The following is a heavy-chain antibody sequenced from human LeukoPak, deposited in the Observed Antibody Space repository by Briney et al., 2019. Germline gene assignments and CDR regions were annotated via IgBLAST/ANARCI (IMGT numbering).Heavy chain of an antibody. Sequence: PGRSLRLSCAASGFTFSSYGMHWVRQAPGKGLEWVAVIWYDGSNKYYADSVKGRFTISRGNSKNTLYLQMNSLRAEDTAVYYCARDWSGYFDYWGQGTLVTVSS. CDR3: ARDWSGYFDY. V-gene: IGHV3-33*01. CDR2: IWYDGSNK. D-gene: IGHD3-3*01. CDR1: GFTFSSYG. J-gene: IGHJ4*02.